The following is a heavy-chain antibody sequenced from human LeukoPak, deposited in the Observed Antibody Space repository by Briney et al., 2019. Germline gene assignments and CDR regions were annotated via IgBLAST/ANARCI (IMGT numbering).Heavy chain of an antibody. CDR1: GYTFTSYY. D-gene: IGHD4-23*01. CDR3: AKDDGGKVRASYCCGMDV. V-gene: IGHV1-46*01. CDR2: INPSGGST. J-gene: IGHJ6*02. Sequence: ASVKVSCKASGYTFTSYYMHWVRQAPGQGLEWMGIINPSGGSTSYAQKFQGRVTMTRDTSTSTVYMELSSLRSEDTAVYYCAKDDGGKVRASYCCGMDVWGQGTTVTVSS.